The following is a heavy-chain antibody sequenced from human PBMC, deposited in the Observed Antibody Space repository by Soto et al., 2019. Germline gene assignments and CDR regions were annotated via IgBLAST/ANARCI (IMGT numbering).Heavy chain of an antibody. D-gene: IGHD6-6*01. CDR2: IYYSGST. Sequence: PSETLSLTCTVSGGSVSSGSYYWSWIRQPPGKGLEWIGYIYYSGSTNYNPSLKSRVTISVDTSKNQFSLKLSSVTAADTAVYYCARVRPLRTIAARIQPYFDYWGQGTLVTVSS. CDR3: ARVRPLRTIAARIQPYFDY. J-gene: IGHJ4*02. CDR1: GGSVSSGSYY. V-gene: IGHV4-61*01.